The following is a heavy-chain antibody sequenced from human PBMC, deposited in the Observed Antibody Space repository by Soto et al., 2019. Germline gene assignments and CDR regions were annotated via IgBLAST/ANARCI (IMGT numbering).Heavy chain of an antibody. D-gene: IGHD3-22*01. CDR1: GGSISSSSYY. J-gene: IGHJ4*02. CDR3: ARQYYDSSGYYHDY. CDR2: IYYSGST. Sequence: SETLSLTCTVSGGSISSSSYYWGWIRQPPGKGLEWIGSIYYSGSTYYNPSLKTRVTISVDKSKNQFSLKLSSVTAADMAVYYCARQYYDSSGYYHDYWGQGTLVTVSS. V-gene: IGHV4-39*01.